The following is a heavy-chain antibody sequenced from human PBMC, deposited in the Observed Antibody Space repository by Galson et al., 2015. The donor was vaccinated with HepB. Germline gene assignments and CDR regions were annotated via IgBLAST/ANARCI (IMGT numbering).Heavy chain of an antibody. CDR3: ARSYASGTPPFDY. CDR2: VNPNSGGT. J-gene: IGHJ4*02. CDR1: GYTFTGYY. Sequence: SVKVSCKASGYTFTGYYIHWMRQAPGQGLEWMGWVNPNSGGTSYAQKFQGWVTMTRDTSISTAYMELSRLRSDGTAVYYCARSYASGTPPFDYWGQGTLVTVSS. D-gene: IGHD3-10*01. V-gene: IGHV1-2*04.